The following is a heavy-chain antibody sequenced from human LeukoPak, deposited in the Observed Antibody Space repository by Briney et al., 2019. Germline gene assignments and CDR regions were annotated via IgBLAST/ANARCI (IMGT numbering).Heavy chain of an antibody. CDR1: GXTFSSYX. Sequence: RXXXXASGXTFSSYXXXXVRQAPGKXREXXSAXTGSGGSTYYADSVKGRFTISRDNSKNTLYLQMGSLRGEDMAVYYCTRGPGYDYVWGSFRADYWGQGTLVTVSS. CDR3: TRGPGYDYVWGSFRADY. D-gene: IGHD3-16*02. J-gene: IGHJ4*02. CDR2: XTGSGGST. V-gene: IGHV3-23*01.